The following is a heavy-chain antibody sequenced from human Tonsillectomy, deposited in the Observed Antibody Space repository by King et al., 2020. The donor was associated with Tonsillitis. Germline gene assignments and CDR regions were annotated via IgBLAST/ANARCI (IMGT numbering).Heavy chain of an antibody. CDR1: GGSISSYY. J-gene: IGHJ4*02. CDR3: ARDRASSGWYGFGY. D-gene: IGHD6-19*01. CDR2: IYTSGST. V-gene: IGHV4-4*07. Sequence: QLQESGPGLVKPSETLSLTCTFSGGSISSYYWSCIRQPAGKGLEWIGRIYTSGSTNYNPHIKSLFTMSVDTSKNQFSLKLSSVTAADTAVYYCARDRASSGWYGFGYWGQGTLVTVSS.